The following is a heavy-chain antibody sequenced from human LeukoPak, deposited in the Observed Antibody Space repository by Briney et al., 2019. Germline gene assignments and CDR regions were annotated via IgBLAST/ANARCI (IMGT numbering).Heavy chain of an antibody. CDR2: INQDGGEN. CDR1: GFTFSSYW. Sequence: PGGSLRLSCAASGFTFSSYWMSWVSQAPGKWMEWVANINQDGGENYYVDSVKGRFTISRDNAKNSLYLQMNSLRAEDTAVYYCARRPGYCSGGSCYPFDYWGQGAVVTVSS. D-gene: IGHD2-15*01. CDR3: ARRPGYCSGGSCYPFDY. V-gene: IGHV3-7*05. J-gene: IGHJ4*02.